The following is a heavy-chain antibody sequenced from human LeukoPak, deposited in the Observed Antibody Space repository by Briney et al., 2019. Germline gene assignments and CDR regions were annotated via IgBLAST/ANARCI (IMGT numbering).Heavy chain of an antibody. J-gene: IGHJ4*02. CDR3: ARDPGYCSSTSCRREYYFDY. D-gene: IGHD2-2*01. CDR1: GGTFSSYA. Sequence: SVKVSCKASGGTFSSYAISWVRQAPGQGLDWMGGIIPIFGTANYAPKFQGRVTITADKSRSTAYMELSSLGSEDTAVYYCARDPGYCSSTSCRREYYFDYWGQGTLVTVSS. V-gene: IGHV1-69*06. CDR2: IIPIFGTA.